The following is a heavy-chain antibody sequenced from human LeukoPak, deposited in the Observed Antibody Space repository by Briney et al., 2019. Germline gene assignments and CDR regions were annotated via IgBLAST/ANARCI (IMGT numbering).Heavy chain of an antibody. CDR3: GSGYSYGCEDY. D-gene: IGHD5-18*01. Sequence: PSETLSLTCTVSGGSISSSSYYWGWIRQPPGKGLEWIGSIYYSGSTYYNPSLKSRVTISVDTSKNQFSLKLSSVTAADTAVYYCGSGYSYGCEDYWGQGTLVTVSS. J-gene: IGHJ4*02. CDR1: GGSISSSSYY. CDR2: IYYSGST. V-gene: IGHV4-39*07.